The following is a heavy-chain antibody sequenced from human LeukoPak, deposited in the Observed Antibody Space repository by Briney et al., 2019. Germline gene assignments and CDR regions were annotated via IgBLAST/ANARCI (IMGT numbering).Heavy chain of an antibody. Sequence: PSETLSLTCTVSGGSISSSSYYWGWIRQPPGKGLEWIGSIYHSGSTYYNPSLKSRVTISVDTSKNQFSLKLSSVTAADTAVYYCARGTDWYSSSWSLDYWGQGTLVTVSS. J-gene: IGHJ4*02. CDR1: GGSISSSSYY. D-gene: IGHD6-13*01. CDR3: ARGTDWYSSSWSLDY. CDR2: IYHSGST. V-gene: IGHV4-39*07.